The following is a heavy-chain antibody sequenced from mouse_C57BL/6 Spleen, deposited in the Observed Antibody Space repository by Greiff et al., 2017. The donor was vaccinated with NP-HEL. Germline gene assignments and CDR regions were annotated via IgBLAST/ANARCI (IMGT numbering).Heavy chain of an antibody. Sequence: LVESGAELVKPGASVKISCKASGYAFSSYWMNWVKQRPGKGLEWIGQIYPGDGDTNYNGKFKGKATLTADKSSSTAYMQLRSLTSEDAAVYFCARDGRGDYWGQGTTLTVSS. CDR3: ARDGRGDY. CDR1: GYAFSSYW. V-gene: IGHV1-80*01. J-gene: IGHJ2*01. CDR2: IYPGDGDT.